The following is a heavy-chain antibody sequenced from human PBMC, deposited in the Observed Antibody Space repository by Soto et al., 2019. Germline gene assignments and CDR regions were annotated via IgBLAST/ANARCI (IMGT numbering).Heavy chain of an antibody. Sequence: PSETLSLTCTVSGGSISSGGYYWSWIRQHPGKGLEWIGYIYYSGSTYYNPSLKSRVTISVDTSKNQFSLKLSSVTAADTAVYYCASEVVVGPSEYYFDYWGQGTLVTVSS. D-gene: IGHD3-22*01. CDR3: ASEVVVGPSEYYFDY. CDR1: GGSISSGGYY. J-gene: IGHJ4*02. CDR2: IYYSGST. V-gene: IGHV4-31*03.